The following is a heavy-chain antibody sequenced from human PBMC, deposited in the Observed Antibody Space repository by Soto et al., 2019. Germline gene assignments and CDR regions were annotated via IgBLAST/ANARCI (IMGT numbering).Heavy chain of an antibody. D-gene: IGHD3-10*01. V-gene: IGHV1-18*01. CDR1: GYTFTSYG. CDR2: ISAYNGNT. J-gene: IGHJ5*02. Sequence: QVQLVQSGAEVKKPGASVKVSCKASGYTFTSYGISWVRQAPGQGLEWMGWISAYNGNTNYAQKLQGRVTMTTDTSTSTAYMEMRSLRSDDTAVYYCARAYGSGSYYNVGWFDPWGQGTLVTVSS. CDR3: ARAYGSGSYYNVGWFDP.